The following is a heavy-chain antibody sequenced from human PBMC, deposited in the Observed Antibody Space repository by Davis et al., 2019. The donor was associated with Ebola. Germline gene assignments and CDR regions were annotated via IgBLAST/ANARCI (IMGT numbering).Heavy chain of an antibody. V-gene: IGHV3-33*01. J-gene: IGHJ6*02. Sequence: GESLKISCAASGFTFSSYGMHWVRQAPGKGLEWVAVIWYDGSNKYYADSVKGRFTISRDNSKNTLYLQMNSLRAEDTAVYYCARERRTIGYYYGMDVWGQGTTVTVSS. CDR3: ARERRTIGYYYGMDV. CDR1: GFTFSSYG. D-gene: IGHD2-2*01. CDR2: IWYDGSNK.